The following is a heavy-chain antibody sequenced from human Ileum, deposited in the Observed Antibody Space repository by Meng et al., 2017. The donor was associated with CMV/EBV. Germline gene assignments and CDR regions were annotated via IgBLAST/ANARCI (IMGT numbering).Heavy chain of an antibody. CDR1: GFTFDDYG. D-gene: IGHD5-18*01. V-gene: IGHV3-20*04. Sequence: GGSLRLSCAASGFTFDDYGMSWIRQAPGKGLEWVSRLDWNGDSTRYAASVKGRFTISRDNAKHSLYLQMNSLRAEDTALYYCARALIQTYSFTAMAPYYFDYWGQGTLVTVSS. CDR3: ARALIQTYSFTAMAPYYFDY. CDR2: LDWNGDST. J-gene: IGHJ4*02.